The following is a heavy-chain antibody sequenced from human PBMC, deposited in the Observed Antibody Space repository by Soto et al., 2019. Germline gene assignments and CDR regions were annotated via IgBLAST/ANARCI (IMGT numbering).Heavy chain of an antibody. Sequence: EVQLLESGGGLVQPGGSLRLSCAASGFTFSNYAMSWVRQAPGKGLEWVSTISGSDGSTYYADSVKGRFTISRDNSKNTLYLQMKSLRAEDTAVYYCAKKFHYGSGTFLYYFDYWGQGTLVTVSS. CDR1: GFTFSNYA. V-gene: IGHV3-23*01. D-gene: IGHD3-10*01. CDR3: AKKFHYGSGTFLYYFDY. J-gene: IGHJ4*02. CDR2: ISGSDGST.